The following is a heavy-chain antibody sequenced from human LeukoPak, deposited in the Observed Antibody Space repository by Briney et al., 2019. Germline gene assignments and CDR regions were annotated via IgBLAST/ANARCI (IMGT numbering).Heavy chain of an antibody. CDR1: GGSISSSSYY. D-gene: IGHD3-10*01. CDR2: IYYSGST. Sequence: SETLSLTCTVSGGSISSSSYYWGWIRQPPGKGLEWIGSIYYSGSTYHNPSLKSRVTISVDTSKNQFSLKLSSVTAADTAVYYCARVLRNYYGSGSSPDYWGQGTLVTVSS. J-gene: IGHJ4*02. V-gene: IGHV4-39*01. CDR3: ARVLRNYYGSGSSPDY.